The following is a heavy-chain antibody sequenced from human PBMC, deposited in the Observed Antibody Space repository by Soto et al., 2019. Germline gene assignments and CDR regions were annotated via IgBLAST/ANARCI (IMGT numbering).Heavy chain of an antibody. J-gene: IGHJ5*02. CDR3: ARVSYGSGSYNMRYNWFDP. V-gene: IGHV3-21*01. D-gene: IGHD3-10*01. CDR2: IGSSSSYI. Sequence: AGGSLRLSCAASGFTFSSYSMNWVRQAPGKGLEWVSSIGSSSSYIYYADSVKGRFTISRDNAKNSLYLQMNSLRAEDTAVYYCARVSYGSGSYNMRYNWFDPWGQGTQVTVSS. CDR1: GFTFSSYS.